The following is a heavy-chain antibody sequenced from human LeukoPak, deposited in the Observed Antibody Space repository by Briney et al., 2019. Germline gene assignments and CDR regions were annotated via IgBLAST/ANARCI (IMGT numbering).Heavy chain of an antibody. CDR3: ARYYYESSAYPPWTWFDP. J-gene: IGHJ5*02. CDR1: GGSISSYY. CDR2: IYYSGNT. D-gene: IGHD3-22*01. Sequence: PSETLSLTCTVSGGSISSYYWNWIRQPPGKGLEWIGNIYYSGNTNYNPSLGSRVTISVDTSKNQFSLKLSSVTAADTALYYCARYYYESSAYPPWTWFDPWGQGTLVTVSS. V-gene: IGHV4-59*01.